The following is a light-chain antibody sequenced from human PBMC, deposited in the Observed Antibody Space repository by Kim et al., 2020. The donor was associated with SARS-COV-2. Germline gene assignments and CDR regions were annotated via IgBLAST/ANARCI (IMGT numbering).Light chain of an antibody. Sequence: EIVLTQSPGTLSLSPGERATLSCRAGQSVSRSYLAWYQQKPGQAPRLLIYGASSRATGIPDRFSGSGSGTDFTLTISRLEPEDFAVYYCQQYGSSPPITFGQGTRLEIK. CDR2: GAS. CDR1: QSVSRSY. V-gene: IGKV3-20*01. CDR3: QQYGSSPPIT. J-gene: IGKJ5*01.